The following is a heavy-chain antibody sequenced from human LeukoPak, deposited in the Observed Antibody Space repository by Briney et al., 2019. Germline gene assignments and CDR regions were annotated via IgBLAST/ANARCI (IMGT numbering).Heavy chain of an antibody. CDR3: AKDWSGGYSSYIDY. J-gene: IGHJ4*02. D-gene: IGHD3-22*01. V-gene: IGHV3-30*02. CDR2: IWYDGSNK. Sequence: GGSLRLSCAASGFTFSSYGMHWVRQAPGKGLEWVAVIWYDGSNKYYADSVKGRFTISRDNSKNTLYLQMNSLRGEDTAVYYCAKDWSGGYSSYIDYWGQGTLVTVSS. CDR1: GFTFSSYG.